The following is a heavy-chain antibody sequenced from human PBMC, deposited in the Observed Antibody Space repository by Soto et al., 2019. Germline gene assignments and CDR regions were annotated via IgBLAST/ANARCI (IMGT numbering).Heavy chain of an antibody. CDR3: AREGNLGRWLQPLDF. CDR2: INHSGST. D-gene: IGHD5-12*01. V-gene: IGHV4-34*01. Sequence: SETLSLTCAVYGGSFSGYSWTWIRQPPGKGLEWIGEINHSGSTNCNPSLKSRVTISVDTSKNQFSLKLSSVTAADTAKYFCAREGNLGRWLQPLDFWGQGTLVTVSS. CDR1: GGSFSGYS. J-gene: IGHJ4*02.